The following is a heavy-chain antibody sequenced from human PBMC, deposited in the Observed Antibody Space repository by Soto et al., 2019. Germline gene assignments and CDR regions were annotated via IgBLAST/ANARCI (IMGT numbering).Heavy chain of an antibody. CDR3: ARGKVAATHN. J-gene: IGHJ4*02. V-gene: IGHV3-53*04. Sequence: HPGGSLRLSCAASGFTVSSNYMSWVRQAPGKGLEWVSVIYSGGSTYYADSVKGRFTISRHNSKNTLYLQMNSLRAEGTAVYYCARGKVAATHNWGQGTLVTVSS. D-gene: IGHD2-15*01. CDR2: IYSGGST. CDR1: GFTVSSNY.